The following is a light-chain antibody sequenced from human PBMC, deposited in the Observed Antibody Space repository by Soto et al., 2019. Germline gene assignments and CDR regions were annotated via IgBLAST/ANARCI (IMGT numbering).Light chain of an antibody. J-gene: IGKJ4*01. CDR1: QSVSSY. CDR3: QQRRDWPLT. V-gene: IGKV3-11*01. Sequence: EIVLTQSPATLSLSPGERATLSCRASQSVSSYLAWYQHKPGQAPRLLIHDASNRATGISARFSGGGSGTDFPLTISSLEPEDFAVYYCQQRRDWPLTFGGGTKLEIK. CDR2: DAS.